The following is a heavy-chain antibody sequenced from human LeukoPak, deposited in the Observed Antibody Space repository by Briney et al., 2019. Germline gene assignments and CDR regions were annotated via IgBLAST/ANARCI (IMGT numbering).Heavy chain of an antibody. J-gene: IGHJ3*02. V-gene: IGHV3-7*05. Sequence: PGGSLRLSCAASGFTFSSSWMTWVRQAPGKGLEWVAHIKEDGTEEYYVDSVKGRFTISRDNAKNAPYLQMNSLRAEDTAVYYCARDGIAAAGTGASDAFDIWGQGTMVTVSS. CDR1: GFTFSSSW. CDR3: ARDGIAAAGTGASDAFDI. D-gene: IGHD6-13*01. CDR2: IKEDGTEE.